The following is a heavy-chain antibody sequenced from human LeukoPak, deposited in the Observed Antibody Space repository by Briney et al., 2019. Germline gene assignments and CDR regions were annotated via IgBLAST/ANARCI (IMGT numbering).Heavy chain of an antibody. CDR1: GGSFSGYY. J-gene: IGHJ4*02. V-gene: IGHV4-34*01. Sequence: SETLSLTCAVYGGSFSGYYWSWIRQPPGKGLEWIGEINHSGSTNYNPSLKSRVTISVDTSKNQFSLKLSSVTAADTAVYYCARGRGVPWFGPKSTRALKNWGQGTLVTVSS. D-gene: IGHD3-10*01. CDR3: ARGRGVPWFGPKSTRALKN. CDR2: INHSGST.